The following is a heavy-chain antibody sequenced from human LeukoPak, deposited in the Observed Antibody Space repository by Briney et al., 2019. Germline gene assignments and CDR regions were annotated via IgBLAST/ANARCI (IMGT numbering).Heavy chain of an antibody. CDR2: ISSSSSYI. CDR1: GFTFSSYS. D-gene: IGHD6-13*01. V-gene: IGHV3-21*01. CDR3: ARDSAAAGPKDY. J-gene: IGHJ4*02. Sequence: GGSLRLSCAASGFTFSSYSMNWVRQAPGKGLEWVSSISSSSSYIYCADSVKGRFTISRDNAKNSLYLQMNSLRAEDTAVYHCARDSAAAGPKDYWGQGTLVTVSS.